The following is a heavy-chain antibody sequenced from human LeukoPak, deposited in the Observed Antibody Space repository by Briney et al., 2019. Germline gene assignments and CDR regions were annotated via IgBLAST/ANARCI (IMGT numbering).Heavy chain of an antibody. CDR1: GFTFSSYA. CDR2: LSGSGGST. Sequence: QPGGSLRLSCAASGFTFSSYAMTWVRQAPGKGLEWVSSLSGSGGSTYHADSVKRRFTISRDNSKNTLYLQMNSLRAEDTAIYYCAKGGTVIARLIASDWGQGTLVTVSS. V-gene: IGHV3-23*01. J-gene: IGHJ4*02. CDR3: AKGGTVIARLIASD. D-gene: IGHD6-6*01.